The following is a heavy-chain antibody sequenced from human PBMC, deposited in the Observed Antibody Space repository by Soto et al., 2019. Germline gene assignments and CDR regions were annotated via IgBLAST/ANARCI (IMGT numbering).Heavy chain of an antibody. J-gene: IGHJ4*02. Sequence: SGPTLVNPTQTLTLTCTFSGFSLSTSGVGVGWIRQPPGKALEWLALIYWDDDKRYRPDLKRRRTITKDTSTNQVVLTKTNMDPVDTATYYCAHCPKVWFGEYHRGYYFDYWGQGTLVTVSS. D-gene: IGHD3-10*01. V-gene: IGHV2-5*02. CDR1: GFSLSTSGVG. CDR3: AHCPKVWFGEYHRGYYFDY. CDR2: IYWDDDK.